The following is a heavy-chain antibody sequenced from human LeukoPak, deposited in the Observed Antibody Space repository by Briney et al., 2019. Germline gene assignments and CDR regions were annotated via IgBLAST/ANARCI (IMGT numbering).Heavy chain of an antibody. J-gene: IGHJ3*02. V-gene: IGHV3-15*01. CDR1: GFTFSNAW. CDR3: AKEGLVVRGAFDI. D-gene: IGHD3-22*01. CDR2: IKSKNDGGTT. Sequence: GGSLRLSCAASGFTFSNAWMSWVRQAPGKGLEWVGRIKSKNDGGTTDYAAPVKGRFTISRDDSKNTLYLQMNSLRAEDTAVYYYAKEGLVVRGAFDIWGQGTMVTVSS.